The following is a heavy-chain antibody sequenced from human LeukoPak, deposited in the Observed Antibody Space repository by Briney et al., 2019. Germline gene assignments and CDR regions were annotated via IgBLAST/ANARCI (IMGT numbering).Heavy chain of an antibody. CDR3: ARSSVSGTYSGGY. CDR2: IYYGGST. V-gene: IGHV4-59*08. J-gene: IGHJ4*02. Sequence: SETLSLTCTVSGGSISTYYWSWIRQPPGKGLEWIGYIYYGGSTYSNPSLKGRVTISADTSKNQFSLKLTSVTAADTAVYYCARSSVSGTYSGGYWGQGILVTVSS. CDR1: GGSISTYY. D-gene: IGHD3-10*01.